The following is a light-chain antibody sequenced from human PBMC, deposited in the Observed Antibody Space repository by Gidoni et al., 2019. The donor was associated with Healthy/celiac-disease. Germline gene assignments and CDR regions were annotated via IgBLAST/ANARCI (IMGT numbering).Light chain of an antibody. J-gene: IGLJ1*01. CDR3: CSYAGSYTYV. CDR2: AVS. CDR1: SSDVGGCNY. Sequence: QSALTQPRSVSGSPGQPVTISCTGTSSDVGGCNYVSWYQQHPGKAPKLMIYAVSKRPSGVPSRFSGSKSGNTASLTISWLQADDEADYYCCSYAGSYTYVFVTGTKVTVL. V-gene: IGLV2-11*01.